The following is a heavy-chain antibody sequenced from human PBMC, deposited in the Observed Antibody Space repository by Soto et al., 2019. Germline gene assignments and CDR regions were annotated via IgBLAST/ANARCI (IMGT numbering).Heavy chain of an antibody. CDR1: GGTFSSYA. J-gene: IGHJ4*02. V-gene: IGHV1-69*13. CDR2: IIPIFGTA. CDR3: ARRSYYYGSGSYSPFDY. D-gene: IGHD3-10*01. Sequence: ASVKVSCKASGGTFSSYAISWVRQAPGQGLEWMGGIIPIFGTANYAQKFQGRVTITADESTSTAYMELSSLRSEDTAVYYCARRSYYYGSGSYSPFDYWGQGTLVTVSS.